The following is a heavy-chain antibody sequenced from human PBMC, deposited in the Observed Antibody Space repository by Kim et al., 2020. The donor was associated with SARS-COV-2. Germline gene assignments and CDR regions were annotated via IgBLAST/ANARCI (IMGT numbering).Heavy chain of an antibody. V-gene: IGHV4-39*07. J-gene: IGHJ4*02. Sequence: TYDNPSLRSRVTISVDTSKNQFSLKLSSVTAADTAVYYCARGVDTAMLDYWGQGTLVTVSS. CDR2: T. D-gene: IGHD5-18*01. CDR3: ARGVDTAMLDY.